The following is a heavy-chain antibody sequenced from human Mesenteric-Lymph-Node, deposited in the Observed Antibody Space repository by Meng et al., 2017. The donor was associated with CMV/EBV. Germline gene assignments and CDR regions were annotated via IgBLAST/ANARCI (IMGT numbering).Heavy chain of an antibody. D-gene: IGHD2-15*01. CDR3: ARAFVVVVAAGDY. Sequence: ASVKVSCKASGYTFTGYYMHWVRQAPGQGLEWMGSINPNSGGTNYAQKFQGRVTMTRDTSISTAYMERSRLRSDDTAMYYCARAFVVVVAAGDYWGQGTLVTVSS. CDR1: GYTFTGYY. V-gene: IGHV1-2*02. CDR2: INPNSGGT. J-gene: IGHJ4*02.